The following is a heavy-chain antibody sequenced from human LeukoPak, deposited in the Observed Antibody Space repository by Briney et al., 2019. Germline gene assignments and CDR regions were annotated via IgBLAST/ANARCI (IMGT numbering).Heavy chain of an antibody. J-gene: IGHJ3*01. CDR2: ISNDGISK. CDR3: ARARRLVPSSAFDV. V-gene: IGHV3-30-3*01. Sequence: PGGSLRLSCAASGFTFSDYAMHWVRQAPGKGLEWLTFISNDGISKYYADSVKGRFTTSRDNSKNTLYLHINTLRREDTALYFCARARRLVPSSAFDVWGQGTMVSVSS. D-gene: IGHD3-9*01. CDR1: GFTFSDYA.